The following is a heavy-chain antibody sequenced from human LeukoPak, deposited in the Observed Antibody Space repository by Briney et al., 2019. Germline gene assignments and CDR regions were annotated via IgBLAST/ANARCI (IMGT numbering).Heavy chain of an antibody. D-gene: IGHD2/OR15-2a*01. V-gene: IGHV3-30-3*01. Sequence: PGGSLRLSCAASGFTFSSYAMHWVRQAPGKGLEWVAVISYDGSNKYYADSVKGRFTISRDNSKNTLYLQMNSLRAEDTAVYYCASEIGVGYYYGMDVWGQGTTVTVSS. CDR1: GFTFSSYA. CDR3: ASEIGVGYYYGMDV. CDR2: ISYDGSNK. J-gene: IGHJ6*02.